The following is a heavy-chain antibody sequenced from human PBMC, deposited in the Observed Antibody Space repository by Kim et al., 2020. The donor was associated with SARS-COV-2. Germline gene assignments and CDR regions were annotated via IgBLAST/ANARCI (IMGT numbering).Heavy chain of an antibody. CDR3: VKAAPGYLDF. J-gene: IGHJ4*02. D-gene: IGHD6-13*01. V-gene: IGHV3-64D*09. CDR2: INSNGGST. Sequence: GGSLRLSCSASGFTFSSYAMYWVRQAPGKGLEYVSAINSNGGSTNYADSVKGRFTISRDNSKNTLYLQLSSLRVEDTAVYYCVKAAPGYLDFWGQGTLVTVSS. CDR1: GFTFSSYA.